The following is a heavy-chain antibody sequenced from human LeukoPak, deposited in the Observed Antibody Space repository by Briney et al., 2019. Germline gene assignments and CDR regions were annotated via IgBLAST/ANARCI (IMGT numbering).Heavy chain of an antibody. Sequence: SETLSLTCTVSDGSISSSSYYWGWIRQPPGKGLEWIGSIYYSGSTYYNPSLKSRVTISVDTSKNQFSLKLSSVTAADTAVYYCASSQYDEYYFDYWGQGTLVTVSS. CDR2: IYYSGST. CDR3: ASSQYDEYYFDY. CDR1: DGSISSSSYY. V-gene: IGHV4-39*01. J-gene: IGHJ4*02. D-gene: IGHD3-16*01.